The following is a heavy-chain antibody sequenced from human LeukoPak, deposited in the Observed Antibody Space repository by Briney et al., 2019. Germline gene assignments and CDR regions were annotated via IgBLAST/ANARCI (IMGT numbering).Heavy chain of an antibody. D-gene: IGHD4-17*01. J-gene: IGHJ4*02. CDR1: GGSISSGSYY. V-gene: IGHV4-61*02. Sequence: PSETLSLTCTVSGGSISSGSYYWSWIRQPAGKGLEWIGRIYTSGSTNYNPSLKSRVTISVDTSKNQFSLKLSSVTAADTAVYYCARDGYGDYYWGQGTLVTVSS. CDR2: IYTSGST. CDR3: ARDGYGDYY.